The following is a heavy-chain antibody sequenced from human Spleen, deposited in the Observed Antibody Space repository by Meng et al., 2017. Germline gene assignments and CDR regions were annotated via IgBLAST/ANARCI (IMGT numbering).Heavy chain of an antibody. Sequence: QVQLKELGPGLVKPSPTLSLTCTVSGGSISSGGYYWSWIRQHPGKGLEWIGYIYYSGSTYYNPSLKSLVTISVDTSKNQFSLKLSSVTAADTAVYYCARGPVAGRNWYFDLWGRGTLVTVSS. CDR3: ARGPVAGRNWYFDL. J-gene: IGHJ2*01. CDR1: GGSISSGGYY. D-gene: IGHD1-26*01. CDR2: IYYSGST. V-gene: IGHV4-31*01.